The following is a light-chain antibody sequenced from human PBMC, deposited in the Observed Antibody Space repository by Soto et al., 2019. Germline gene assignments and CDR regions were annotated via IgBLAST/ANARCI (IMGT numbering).Light chain of an antibody. CDR3: QQHGSSPSWT. V-gene: IGKV3-20*01. CDR1: QSVSSSY. J-gene: IGKJ1*01. Sequence: EIVLTQSPGTLSLSPGERATLSCRASQSVSSSYLAWYQQKPGQAPRLLIYGASSRATVIPDRFSGSGSGTDFTLIISRLEPEDFAVYYCQQHGSSPSWTFGQGTKV. CDR2: GAS.